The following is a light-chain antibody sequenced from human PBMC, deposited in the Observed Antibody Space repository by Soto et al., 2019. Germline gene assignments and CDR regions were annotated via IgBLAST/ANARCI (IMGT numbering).Light chain of an antibody. CDR2: KVS. CDR1: QSLVYSDGNTY. V-gene: IGKV2-30*01. CDR3: MQGTHWPYT. Sequence: DVVMPQSPFSLPVTLGQPASISCTSSQSLVYSDGNTYLNWIQQRPGQSPRRLLYKVSNRDFGVPDRFRGSGSGGDFTLKISRVEAEDVGVYYFMQGTHWPYTSGQGNELEIK. J-gene: IGKJ2*01.